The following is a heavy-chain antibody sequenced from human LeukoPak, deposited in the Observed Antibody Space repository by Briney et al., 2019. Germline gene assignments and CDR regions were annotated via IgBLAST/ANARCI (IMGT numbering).Heavy chain of an antibody. Sequence: PGGSLRLSCAASGFTFSSYAMSWVRQAPGKGLEWDSTISGSGGTTYYADSVKGRFTISRDNSKNTLYLQMNSLRAEDTAVYYCADIRGTAATGWFDPWGQGTLVTVSS. J-gene: IGHJ5*02. D-gene: IGHD2-15*01. CDR1: GFTFSSYA. CDR2: ISGSGGTT. CDR3: ADIRGTAATGWFDP. V-gene: IGHV3-23*01.